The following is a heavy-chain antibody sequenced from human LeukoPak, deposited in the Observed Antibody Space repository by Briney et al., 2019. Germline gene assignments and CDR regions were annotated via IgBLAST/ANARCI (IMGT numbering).Heavy chain of an antibody. Sequence: SSETLSLTCTVSGGSISSSSYYWGWIRQPPGKGLEWIGNIYYIGSTYYNPSLKSRVTISVDTSKNQFSLKLSSVTAADTAVYYCARHIGGRYYYYYMDVWGKGTTVTISS. CDR3: ARHIGGRYYYYYMDV. V-gene: IGHV4-39*01. CDR1: GGSISSSSYY. J-gene: IGHJ6*03. D-gene: IGHD3-16*02. CDR2: IYYIGST.